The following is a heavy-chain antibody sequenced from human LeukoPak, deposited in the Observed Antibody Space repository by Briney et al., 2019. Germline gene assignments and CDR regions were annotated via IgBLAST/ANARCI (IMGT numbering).Heavy chain of an antibody. CDR1: GYTLTELS. J-gene: IGHJ4*02. Sequence: ASVKVSCKVSGYTLTELSMHWVRQAPGQGLEWMGGIIPIFGTANYAQKFQGRVTITADESTSTAYMELSSLRSEDTAVYYCAREVNTYYYDSSGYQEAMGYWGQGTLVTVSS. V-gene: IGHV1-69*13. D-gene: IGHD3-22*01. CDR2: IIPIFGTA. CDR3: AREVNTYYYDSSGYQEAMGY.